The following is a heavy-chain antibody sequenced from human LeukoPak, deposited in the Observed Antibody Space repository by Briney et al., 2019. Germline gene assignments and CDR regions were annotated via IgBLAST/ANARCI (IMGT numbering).Heavy chain of an antibody. CDR2: ISNSGSAI. CDR3: ARDRRAHN. J-gene: IGHJ4*02. Sequence: GGSLSLSCAASGFTFSSYGINWVRQAPGKGLEWVSYISNSGSAIYYADSVKGRFTVSRDNAKNSLYLQMNSLRAEDTAVYYCARDRRAHNWGQGTLVTVSS. V-gene: IGHV3-48*03. CDR1: GFTFSSYG.